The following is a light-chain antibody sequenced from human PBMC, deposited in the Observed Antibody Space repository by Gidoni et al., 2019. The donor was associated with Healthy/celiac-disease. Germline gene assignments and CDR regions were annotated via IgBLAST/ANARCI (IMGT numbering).Light chain of an antibody. CDR2: LGS. CDR1: QSLLHSNGYNY. J-gene: IGKJ1*01. CDR3: MQALQTPPA. V-gene: IGKV2-28*01. Sequence: DIVMTKSPLSLPVTPGEPASISCRSSQSLLHSNGYNYLDWYLQKPGQSPQLLIYLGSNRASGVPDRFSGSGSGTDFTLKISRVEAEDVGVYYCMQALQTPPAFGQXTKVEIK.